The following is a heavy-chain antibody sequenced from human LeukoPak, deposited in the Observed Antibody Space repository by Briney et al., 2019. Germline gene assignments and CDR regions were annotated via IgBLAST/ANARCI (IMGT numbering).Heavy chain of an antibody. CDR3: ARLRRDLWSGYLNWFDP. D-gene: IGHD3-3*01. V-gene: IGHV4-38-2*01. CDR1: GYSISSGYY. CDR2: IYHSGST. Sequence: SETLSLTCAVSGYSISSGYYWGWIRQPPGKGLDWIGSIYHSGSTYYNPSLKSRVTISVDTSKNQFSLKLSSVTAADTAVCYCARLRRDLWSGYLNWFDPWGQGTLVTVSS. J-gene: IGHJ5*02.